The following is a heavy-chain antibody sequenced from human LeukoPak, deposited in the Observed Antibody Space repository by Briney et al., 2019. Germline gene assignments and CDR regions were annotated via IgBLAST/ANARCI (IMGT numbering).Heavy chain of an antibody. CDR1: GYTFTNYY. J-gene: IGHJ6*02. CDR3: ARDTRTMTAVTRGQHYYYGLDV. Sequence: ASVKVSCKASGYTFTNYYLHWVRQAPGHGLEWMAIINPSDGGTYYEQKHQDRVTVTRDTSTSTVYMELSSLRSEDTAVYYCARDTRTMTAVTRGQHYYYGLDVWGQGTTVTVSS. CDR2: INPSDGGT. D-gene: IGHD4-17*01. V-gene: IGHV1-46*01.